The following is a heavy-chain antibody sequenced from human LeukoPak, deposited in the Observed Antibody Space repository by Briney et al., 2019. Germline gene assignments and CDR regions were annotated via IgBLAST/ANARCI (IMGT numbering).Heavy chain of an antibody. CDR1: GFTFSSYW. D-gene: IGHD3-22*01. CDR3: ARATYYYDSSGYRVVYYFDY. CDR2: INTDGSTT. J-gene: IGHJ4*02. Sequence: GGSLRLSCAASGFTFSSYWMHWVRQAPGKGLVWVSRINTDGSTTTYADSVKGRFTISRDNAKNTLYLQMNSLRAEDTAVYYWARATYYYDSSGYRVVYYFDYWGQGTLVTVSS. V-gene: IGHV3-74*01.